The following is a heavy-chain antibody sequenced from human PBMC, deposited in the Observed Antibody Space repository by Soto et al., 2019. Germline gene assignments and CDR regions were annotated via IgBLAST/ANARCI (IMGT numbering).Heavy chain of an antibody. J-gene: IGHJ5*02. CDR1: GGSVSSGSYY. D-gene: IGHD3-22*01. V-gene: IGHV4-61*01. CDR3: ARFTPRYYYDSSGYYSGYWFDP. Sequence: PSETLSLTCTVSGGSVSSGSYYWSWIRQPPGKGLEWIGYIYYSGSTNYNPSLKSRVTISVDTSKNQFSLKLSSVTAADTAVYYCARFTPRYYYDSSGYYSGYWFDPWGQGTLVTVSS. CDR2: IYYSGST.